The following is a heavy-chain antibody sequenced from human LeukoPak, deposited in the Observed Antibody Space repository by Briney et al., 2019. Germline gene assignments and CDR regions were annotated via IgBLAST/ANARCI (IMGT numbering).Heavy chain of an antibody. V-gene: IGHV1-69*13. CDR1: GGTFSSYA. J-gene: IGHJ4*02. Sequence: SVKVSCKASGGTFSSYAISWVRQAPGQGLEWMGGIIPIFGTANYAQKFQGRVTNTADESTSTAYMELSSLRSEDTAVYYCARRGPTYSSGLDYWGQGTLVTVSS. CDR3: ARRGPTYSSGLDY. CDR2: IIPIFGTA. D-gene: IGHD3-22*01.